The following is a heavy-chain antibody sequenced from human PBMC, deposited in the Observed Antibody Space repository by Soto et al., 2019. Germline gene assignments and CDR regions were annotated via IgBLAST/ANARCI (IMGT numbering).Heavy chain of an antibody. J-gene: IGHJ4*02. CDR2: ISKDGSSK. CDR1: GFIFSRYA. Sequence: QVQVVESGGGVVQPGRSLRLSCAASGFIFSRYAIHWVRQAPGKGLEWLAVISKDGSSKYYLDSVKGLFTISRDNSKNTVHLEMNSLRDEDTSLYYCARSRSGAVADSFDFWGQGTLVTVSS. V-gene: IGHV3-30*04. D-gene: IGHD3-10*01. CDR3: ARSRSGAVADSFDF.